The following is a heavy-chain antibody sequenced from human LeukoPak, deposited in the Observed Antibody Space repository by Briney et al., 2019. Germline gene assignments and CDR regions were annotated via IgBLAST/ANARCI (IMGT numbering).Heavy chain of an antibody. CDR3: AKDRWQQPTPGDYLDY. CDR2: ITGSGGIT. Sequence: GGSLRLSCAASGFTFATYAISWVRQAPGKGLEWVSSITGSGGITYYADSVKGRFTISRDNSDNTLFLQMSSLRAEDTAVYYCAKDRWQQPTPGDYLDYWGQGTLVTVSS. D-gene: IGHD5-24*01. J-gene: IGHJ4*02. V-gene: IGHV3-23*01. CDR1: GFTFATYA.